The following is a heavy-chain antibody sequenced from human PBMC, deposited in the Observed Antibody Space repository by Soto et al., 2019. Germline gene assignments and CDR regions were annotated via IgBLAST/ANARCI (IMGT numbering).Heavy chain of an antibody. J-gene: IGHJ4*02. CDR3: AKDSSITMIVVAALDY. Sequence: GGSLRLSCAASGFTFSSYAMSWVRQAPGKGLEWVSAISGSGGSTYYADSVKGRFTISRDNSKNTLYLQMNSLRAEDTAVYYCAKDSSITMIVVAALDYWGQGTLVTVSS. D-gene: IGHD3-22*01. CDR1: GFTFSSYA. V-gene: IGHV3-23*01. CDR2: ISGSGGST.